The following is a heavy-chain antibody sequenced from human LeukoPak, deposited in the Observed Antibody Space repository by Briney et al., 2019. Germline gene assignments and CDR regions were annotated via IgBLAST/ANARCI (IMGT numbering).Heavy chain of an antibody. J-gene: IGHJ5*02. CDR3: ARRPGYWFDP. CDR2: IYHSGST. Sequence: PSDTLSLTCAVSGYSISSGYYLGWIRQPPGKGLELIGSIYHSGSTYYNPSLKSRLTISVDTSKNQFSLKLSSVTAPDTAVYYCARRPGYWFDPWGQGTLVTVSS. V-gene: IGHV4-38-2*01. D-gene: IGHD3-10*01. CDR1: GYSISSGYY.